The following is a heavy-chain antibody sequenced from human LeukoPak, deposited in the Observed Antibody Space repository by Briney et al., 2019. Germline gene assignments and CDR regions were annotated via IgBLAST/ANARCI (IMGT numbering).Heavy chain of an antibody. V-gene: IGHV3-74*01. CDR3: ARGPGSSGDAYVGDY. CDR1: GFPFSNHR. D-gene: IGHD3-22*01. J-gene: IGHJ4*01. Sequence: PGGSLRLSCAASGFPFSNHRMHWVRQVPGKGLVWVSRIDGGGSSTSYADSVKGRFSISRDNGKSTLYLQMNSLRVEDTAVFYCARGPGSSGDAYVGDYWGHGTLVTVSS. CDR2: IDGGGSST.